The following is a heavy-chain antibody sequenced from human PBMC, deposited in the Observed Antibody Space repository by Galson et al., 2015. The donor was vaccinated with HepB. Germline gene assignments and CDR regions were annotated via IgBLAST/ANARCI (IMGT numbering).Heavy chain of an antibody. CDR2: ISYDGSKK. Sequence: SLRLSCAGAGFTFSSNAMHWVRQAPGKGLEWVAVISYDGSKKYYADFVKGRFTISRDNSKNTLYLQINSLRAEDTAVYYCARETYYYGSGSYYLMNYLDPWGQGTLVTVSS. D-gene: IGHD3-10*01. V-gene: IGHV3-30*04. J-gene: IGHJ5*02. CDR3: ARETYYYGSGSYYLMNYLDP. CDR1: GFTFSSNA.